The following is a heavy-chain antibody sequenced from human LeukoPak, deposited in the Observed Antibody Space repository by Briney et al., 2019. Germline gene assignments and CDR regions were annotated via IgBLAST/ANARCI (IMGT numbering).Heavy chain of an antibody. Sequence: SETLSLTCTVSGGSISSSYWSWIRQPAGKGLEWIGRIYISGTTNYNPSLKSRVTMSVDTSKNQFSLKVTSVTAADTAVYYCARWVSHGSDVWGQGTMVTVSS. CDR2: IYISGTT. V-gene: IGHV4-4*07. J-gene: IGHJ3*01. CDR3: ARWVSHGSDV. D-gene: IGHD2/OR15-2a*01. CDR1: GGSISSSY.